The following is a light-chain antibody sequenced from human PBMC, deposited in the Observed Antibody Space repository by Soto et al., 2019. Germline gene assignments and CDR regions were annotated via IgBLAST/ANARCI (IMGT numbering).Light chain of an antibody. CDR1: NNDVGSYNL. J-gene: IGLJ1*01. Sequence: QSALTQPASVSGSPGQSITISCTGTNNDVGSYNLVSWYQQHPGKAPKLMIYEVTKRPSGVPDRFSGSKSGNTASLTVSGLQAEDEADYYCSSYAGSYRVFGTGTKVTVL. V-gene: IGLV2-23*02. CDR3: SSYAGSYRV. CDR2: EVT.